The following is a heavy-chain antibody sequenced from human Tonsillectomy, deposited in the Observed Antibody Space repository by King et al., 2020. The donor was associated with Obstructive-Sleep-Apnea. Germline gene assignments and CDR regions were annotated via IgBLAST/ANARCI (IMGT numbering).Heavy chain of an antibody. D-gene: IGHD1/OR15-1a*01. CDR3: ARGKGTEGYYYYGMDV. Sequence: VQLVESGGGLVKPGGSLRLSCAASGFTFSSYLMNWVRQAPGKGLEWVSSISSSSSYIYYTDSVKGRFTISRDNAKNSLYLQMNTLRAEDTAVYYCARGKGTEGYYYYGMDVWVQGTTVTVSS. CDR1: GFTFSSYL. V-gene: IGHV3-21*01. J-gene: IGHJ6*02. CDR2: ISSSSSYI.